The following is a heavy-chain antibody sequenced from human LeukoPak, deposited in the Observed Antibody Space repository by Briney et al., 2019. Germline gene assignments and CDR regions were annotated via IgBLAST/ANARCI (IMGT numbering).Heavy chain of an antibody. CDR3: AKDLEYSSSSDGMDV. D-gene: IGHD6-6*01. CDR1: GFTFDDYA. CDR2: ISGNSGSI. Sequence: GGSLRLSCAASGFTFDDYAMHWVRQAPGKGLEWVSGISGNSGSIGYADSVKGRFTISRDNAKNSLYLQMNSLRAEDTALYYCAKDLEYSSSSDGMDVWGQGTTVTVSS. V-gene: IGHV3-9*01. J-gene: IGHJ6*02.